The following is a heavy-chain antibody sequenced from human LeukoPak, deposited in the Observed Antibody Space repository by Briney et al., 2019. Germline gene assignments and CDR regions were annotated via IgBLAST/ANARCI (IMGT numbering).Heavy chain of an antibody. V-gene: IGHV1-69*10. CDR2: IIPILGIA. D-gene: IGHD3-22*01. Sequence: SVTVSFTASGGTFSSYAISWVRQAPGQGLEGMGRIIPILGIANYAQKFQGRVTITADKSTSTAYMELSSLRSEDTAVYYCASLYYYDSSGYYADQGWFYPWGQGTLVTVSS. CDR1: GGTFSSYA. J-gene: IGHJ5*02. CDR3: ASLYYYDSSGYYADQGWFYP.